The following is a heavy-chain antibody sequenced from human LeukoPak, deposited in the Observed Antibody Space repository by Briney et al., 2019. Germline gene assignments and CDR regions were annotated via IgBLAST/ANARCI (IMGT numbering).Heavy chain of an antibody. Sequence: GGSLRLSCSASGFAFSSYAVHWVRQAPGKGLECVAVISHDGSKKYYADFVKGRFTISRDNSKNTLYLHMNSLIPEDTAVYFCAKDWKFYYVSGSFFPDNWGQGTLVTVSS. CDR3: AKDWKFYYVSGSFFPDN. CDR1: GFAFSSYA. J-gene: IGHJ4*02. CDR2: ISHDGSKK. D-gene: IGHD3-10*01. V-gene: IGHV3-30-3*01.